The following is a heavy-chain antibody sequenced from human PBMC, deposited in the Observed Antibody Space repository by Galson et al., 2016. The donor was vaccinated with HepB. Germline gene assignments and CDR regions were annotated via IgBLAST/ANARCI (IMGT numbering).Heavy chain of an antibody. J-gene: IGHJ4*02. Sequence: SVKVSCKASGYTFTTSGISWVRQAPGQGLEWMGWISTYSGNTKYAQKFQGGLTLTTDSSTTTAYVELRSLRFDDTALYYCARDVQYRFDSWGQGTPVTVSA. D-gene: IGHD2/OR15-2a*01. CDR3: ARDVQYRFDS. V-gene: IGHV1-18*01. CDR2: ISTYSGNT. CDR1: GYTFTTSG.